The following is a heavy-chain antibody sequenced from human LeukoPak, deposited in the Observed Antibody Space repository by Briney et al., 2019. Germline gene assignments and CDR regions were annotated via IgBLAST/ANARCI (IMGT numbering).Heavy chain of an antibody. D-gene: IGHD6-19*01. CDR3: AKSKQWLRSLSDY. V-gene: IGHV3-23*01. Sequence: GGSLRLSRAASGFTFSSYAMSWVRQAPGKGLEWVSAISGSGGSTYYADSVKGRFTISRDNSKNTLYLQMNSLRAEDTAVYYCAKSKQWLRSLSDYWGQGTLVTVSS. CDR2: ISGSGGST. CDR1: GFTFSSYA. J-gene: IGHJ4*02.